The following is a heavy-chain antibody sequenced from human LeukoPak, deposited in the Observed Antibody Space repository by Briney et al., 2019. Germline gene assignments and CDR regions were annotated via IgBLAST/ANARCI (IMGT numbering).Heavy chain of an antibody. CDR3: ARNFHHSSSWYVGRGLFDY. Sequence: GGSLRLSCAASGFTFSSYSMNWVRQAPGKGLEWVSSISSSSSYIYYADSVKGRFTISRDNAKNSLYLQMNSLRAEDTAAYYCARNFHHSSSWYVGRGLFDYWGQGTLVTVSS. V-gene: IGHV3-21*01. CDR2: ISSSSSYI. J-gene: IGHJ4*02. CDR1: GFTFSSYS. D-gene: IGHD6-13*01.